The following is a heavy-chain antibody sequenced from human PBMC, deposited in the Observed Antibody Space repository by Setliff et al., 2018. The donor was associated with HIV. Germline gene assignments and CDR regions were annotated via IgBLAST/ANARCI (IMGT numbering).Heavy chain of an antibody. J-gene: IGHJ6*03. CDR2: FYYNGSP. D-gene: IGHD5-18*01. Sequence: SETLSLTCTVSGDSVNDRSYFWGWIRQPPGKGLEWIATFYYNGSPFYNPSLKSRVTISVDTSKNQFSLNLSSVTAADTAVYYCARHCGYSPGQICYYYLDIWGKGTTVTVSS. V-gene: IGHV4-39*01. CDR3: ARHCGYSPGQICYYYLDI. CDR1: GDSVNDRSYF.